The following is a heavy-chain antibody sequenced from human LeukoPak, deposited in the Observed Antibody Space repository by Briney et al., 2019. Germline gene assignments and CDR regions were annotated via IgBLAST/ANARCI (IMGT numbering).Heavy chain of an antibody. D-gene: IGHD3-22*01. J-gene: IGHJ4*02. CDR2: IIPIFGTA. CDR3: ARVRGDSSGYYYAYPFDY. CDR1: GATFSSYA. Sequence: GASVKVSCKASGATFSSYAISWVRQAPGQGLEWMGGIIPIFGTAIYAQRFQGRVTITADESTSTAYMELSSLRSEDTVVYYCARVRGDSSGYYYAYPFDYWGQGTLVTVSS. V-gene: IGHV1-69*13.